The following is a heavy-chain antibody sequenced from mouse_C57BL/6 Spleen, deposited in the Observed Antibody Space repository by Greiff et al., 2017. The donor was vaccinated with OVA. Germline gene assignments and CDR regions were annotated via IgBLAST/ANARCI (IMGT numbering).Heavy chain of an antibody. Sequence: EVQLVESEGGLVQPGSSMKLSCTASGFTFSDYYMAWVRQVPEKGLEWVANINYDGSSTYYLDSLKSRFIISRDNAKNILYLQMSSLKSEDTATYYCARRDYDAMDYWGQGTSVTVSS. CDR1: GFTFSDYY. J-gene: IGHJ4*01. CDR3: ARRDYDAMDY. CDR2: INYDGSST. V-gene: IGHV5-16*02.